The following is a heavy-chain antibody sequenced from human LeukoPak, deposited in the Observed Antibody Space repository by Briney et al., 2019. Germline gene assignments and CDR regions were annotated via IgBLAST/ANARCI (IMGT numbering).Heavy chain of an antibody. J-gene: IGHJ4*02. CDR1: GGSFSGYY. V-gene: IGHV4-34*01. CDR2: INHSGST. Sequence: PSETLSLTCAVYGGSFSGYYWSWIRQPPGKGLEWIGEINHSGSTNYNPSLKSRVTISVDTSKNQFSLKLSSVTAADTAVYYCARGPPRAYYDFWSGYYTTPYFDYWGQGTLVTVSS. D-gene: IGHD3-3*01. CDR3: ARGPPRAYYDFWSGYYTTPYFDY.